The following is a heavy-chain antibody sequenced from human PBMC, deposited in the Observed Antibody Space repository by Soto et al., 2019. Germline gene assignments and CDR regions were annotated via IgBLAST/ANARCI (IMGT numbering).Heavy chain of an antibody. J-gene: IGHJ4*02. CDR3: ARSSTSANYFDY. D-gene: IGHD2-2*01. Sequence: QVQLQESGPGLVKPSQTLSLTCTVSGGSISSGGYYWSWIRQHPGKGLEWIGYIYYSGSTYYNPSLKRRVTIPVDTSKNQFSLKLSSVTAADTAVYYCARSSTSANYFDYWGQGTLVTVSS. CDR2: IYYSGST. CDR1: GGSISSGGYY. V-gene: IGHV4-31*03.